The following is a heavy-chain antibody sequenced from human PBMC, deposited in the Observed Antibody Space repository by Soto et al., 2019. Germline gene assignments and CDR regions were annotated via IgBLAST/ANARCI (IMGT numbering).Heavy chain of an antibody. CDR2: IAYDGINT. V-gene: IGHV3-30-3*01. CDR1: GFNFGTYA. D-gene: IGHD1-1*01. Sequence: PEGSLRLSCVASGFNFGTYAIHWVRQAPGKGLQWVALIAYDGINTYYADSVKGRFTISRDNSKNTLHLQMNSLRPEDTGVYFCARVTPGNNLYYFSGLAVWGQGTSVTVSS. J-gene: IGHJ6*02. CDR3: ARVTPGNNLYYFSGLAV.